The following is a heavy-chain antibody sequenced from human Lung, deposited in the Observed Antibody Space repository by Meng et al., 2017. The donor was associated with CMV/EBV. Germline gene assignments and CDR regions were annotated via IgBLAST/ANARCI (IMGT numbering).Heavy chain of an antibody. CDR3: AREEAMVGYYTNWFDA. J-gene: IGHJ5*02. CDR2: ISGSVGNT. CDR1: GFPFRSYA. D-gene: IGHD5-18*01. Sequence: SCAASGFPFRSYAMSWVRQAPGKGLEWVSSISGSVGNTYYADSVKGRFTISRDNSGDTLYMQMSSLRAEDTAVYYCAREEAMVGYYTNWFDAWGQGAXVNGAS. V-gene: IGHV3-23*01.